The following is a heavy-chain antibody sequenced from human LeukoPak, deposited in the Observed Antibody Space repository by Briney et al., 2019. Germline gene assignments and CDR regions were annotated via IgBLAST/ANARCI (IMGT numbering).Heavy chain of an antibody. J-gene: IGHJ4*02. CDR2: ISSEGKTT. Sequence: GGSLRLSCSASGFIFSPYAMHWVRQAPGKGLEYVSSISSEGKTTYYADSAKGRFTISRDNSKSTLYLQMSSLRPEDTAVYYCVKDRWVDHWGQGTLVTVSS. V-gene: IGHV3-64D*06. CDR3: VKDRWVDH. D-gene: IGHD6-13*01. CDR1: GFIFSPYA.